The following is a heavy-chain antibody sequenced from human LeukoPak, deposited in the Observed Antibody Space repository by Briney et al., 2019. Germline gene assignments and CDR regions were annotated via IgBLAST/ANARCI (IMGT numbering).Heavy chain of an antibody. CDR2: ISYDGSNK. CDR3: AKTYSSSWSIFDY. CDR1: GFTFSSYG. D-gene: IGHD6-13*01. J-gene: IGHJ4*02. V-gene: IGHV3-30*18. Sequence: PGRSLRLSCAASGFTFSSYGMHWVRQAPGKGLEWEAVISYDGSNKYYADSVKGRFTISRDNSKNTLYLQMNSLRAEDTAVYYCAKTYSSSWSIFDYWGQGTLVTVSS.